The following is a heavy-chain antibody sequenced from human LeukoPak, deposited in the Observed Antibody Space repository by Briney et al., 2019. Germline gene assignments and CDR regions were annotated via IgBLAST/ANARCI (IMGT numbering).Heavy chain of an antibody. V-gene: IGHV3-30*02. Sequence: SLRLSCAASGFTFSTYGIHWVRQASGKGLEWVAFIRYDGTNKWYADSVKGRFTISRDNSKNMLYLQMNSLRAEDTAVYHCAKDRDYGDYPSAYYYYMDVWGKGTRVTVSS. CDR2: IRYDGTNK. J-gene: IGHJ6*03. D-gene: IGHD4-17*01. CDR1: GFTFSTYG. CDR3: AKDRDYGDYPSAYYYYMDV.